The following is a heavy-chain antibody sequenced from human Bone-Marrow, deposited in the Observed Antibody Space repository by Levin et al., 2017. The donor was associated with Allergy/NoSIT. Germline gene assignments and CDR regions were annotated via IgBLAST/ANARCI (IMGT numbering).Heavy chain of an antibody. Sequence: GESLKISCVVSGFTFRSYWMNWVRQAPGKGLEWVANINQDATEENYVDSVKGRFTISRDNSKNTLYLQMNSLRAEDTAVYYCARYGSGSHFLHEYYFDYWGQGTLVTVSS. CDR2: INQDATEE. V-gene: IGHV3-7*01. J-gene: IGHJ4*02. CDR3: ARYGSGSHFLHEYYFDY. D-gene: IGHD3-10*01. CDR1: GFTFRSYW.